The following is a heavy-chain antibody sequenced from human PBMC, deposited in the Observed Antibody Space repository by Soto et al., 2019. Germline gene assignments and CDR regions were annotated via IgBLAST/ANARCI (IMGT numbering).Heavy chain of an antibody. CDR2: INHSGST. V-gene: IGHV4-34*01. CDR3: ARGQRHYSYYYGMDV. J-gene: IGHJ6*02. Sequence: SETLSLTCAVYGGSFSGYYWSWIRQPPGKGLEWIGEINHSGSTNYNPSLKSRVTISVDTSKNQFSLKLSSVTAADTAVYYCARGQRHYSYYYGMDVWGQGTTVT. D-gene: IGHD2-21*01. CDR1: GGSFSGYY.